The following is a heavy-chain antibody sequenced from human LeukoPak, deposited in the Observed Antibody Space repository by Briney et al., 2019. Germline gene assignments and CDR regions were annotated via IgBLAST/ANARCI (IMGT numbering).Heavy chain of an antibody. J-gene: IGHJ4*02. CDR2: VNPRSGDT. CDR1: GYDFTFFY. V-gene: IGHV1-2*02. D-gene: IGHD1-1*01. CDR3: ARDGKSNWY. Sequence: GASVTVSFETSGYDFTFFYMHWVRQAPGQGLEWMGYVNPRSGDTNYAQKFQGRVRMTTDTSIGTASMELSWLRSDDTAVYYCARDGKSNWYWGQGTLVTVSS.